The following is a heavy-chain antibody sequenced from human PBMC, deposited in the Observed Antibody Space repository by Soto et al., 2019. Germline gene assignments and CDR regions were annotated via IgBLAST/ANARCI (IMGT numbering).Heavy chain of an antibody. CDR1: GGSVTSDEDY. Sequence: SETLSLTCAVSGGSVTSDEDYWTWIRQSPGKGLEWIGYISNSGSTGYNPSLKTRLSMSVDRSKNQFTLRLTSVTAADTAVYFCATESGSTYGYFDHWGQGTQVTVSS. V-gene: IGHV4-30-4*01. D-gene: IGHD5-18*01. CDR3: ATESGSTYGYFDH. CDR2: ISNSGST. J-gene: IGHJ4*02.